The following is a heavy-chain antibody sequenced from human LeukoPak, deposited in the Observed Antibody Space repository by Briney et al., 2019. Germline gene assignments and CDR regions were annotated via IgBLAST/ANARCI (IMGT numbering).Heavy chain of an antibody. CDR2: MWFDGSNQ. V-gene: IGHV3-33*01. Sequence: GGSLSLSCAASGFTFSSYAMHWVRQAPGKGLEWVAVMWFDGSNQYQTDSVKGRFTISRDNSKNTLYLQMSSLRADDTAVYYCARDRHSGRFYTIDYWGQGTLVTVSS. J-gene: IGHJ4*02. D-gene: IGHD1-26*01. CDR1: GFTFSSYA. CDR3: ARDRHSGRFYTIDY.